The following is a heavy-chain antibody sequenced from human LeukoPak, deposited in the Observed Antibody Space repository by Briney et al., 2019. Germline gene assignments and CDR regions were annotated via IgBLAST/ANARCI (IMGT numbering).Heavy chain of an antibody. CDR1: GFSFSDYW. CDR3: ARGRGGDGYYFFDY. V-gene: IGHV3-30*03. J-gene: IGHJ4*02. D-gene: IGHD5-24*01. Sequence: PGGSLRLSCAASGFSFSDYWMNWIRQAPGKGLEWVALISFDGGSKYYADSVKGRFTISRDDSKNTVSLQMGSLRAEDTALYYCARGRGGDGYYFFDYWGQGTLVTVSS. CDR2: ISFDGGSK.